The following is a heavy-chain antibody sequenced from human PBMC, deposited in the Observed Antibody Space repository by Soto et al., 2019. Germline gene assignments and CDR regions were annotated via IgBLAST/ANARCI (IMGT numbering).Heavy chain of an antibody. V-gene: IGHV4-59*08. Sequence: SETLSLTCTVSGGSISSYYWSWIRQPPGKGLEWIGYIYYSGSTNYNPSLKSRVTISVDTSKNQFSLKLSSVTAADTAVYYCARRPSYYDILTGYSPGWFDPWGQGTLVTVPQ. CDR1: GGSISSYY. CDR2: IYYSGST. D-gene: IGHD3-9*01. J-gene: IGHJ5*02. CDR3: ARRPSYYDILTGYSPGWFDP.